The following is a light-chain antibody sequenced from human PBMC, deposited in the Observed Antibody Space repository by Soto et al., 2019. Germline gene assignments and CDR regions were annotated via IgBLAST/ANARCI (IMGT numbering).Light chain of an antibody. CDR2: DVA. CDR1: VSDVGNYKF. J-gene: IGLJ1*01. Sequence: QSALTQPASVSGSPGQSVTISCTGTVSDVGNYKFVSWFQQHPGKAPKLMIYDVANRPSGVSNRFSGSKSGNTASLIISGLQADDEADYYCSSYTGSSTLVFGTGTKLTVL. V-gene: IGLV2-14*01. CDR3: SSYTGSSTLV.